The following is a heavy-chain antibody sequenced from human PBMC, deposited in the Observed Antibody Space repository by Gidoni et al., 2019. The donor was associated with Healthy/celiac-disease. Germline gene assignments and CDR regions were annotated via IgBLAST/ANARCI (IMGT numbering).Heavy chain of an antibody. V-gene: IGHV1-46*01. D-gene: IGHD2-15*01. CDR1: GYTFTSYY. J-gene: IGHJ4*02. CDR2: INPSGGST. CDR3: ARDSAWGASVVAATPTTFDY. Sequence: QVQLVQSGAEVKKPGASVKVSCKASGYTFTSYYMHWVRQAPGQGLEWMGIINPSGGSTSYAQKFQGRVTMTRDTSTSTVYMELSSLRSEDTAVYYCARDSAWGASVVAATPTTFDYWGQGTLVTVSS.